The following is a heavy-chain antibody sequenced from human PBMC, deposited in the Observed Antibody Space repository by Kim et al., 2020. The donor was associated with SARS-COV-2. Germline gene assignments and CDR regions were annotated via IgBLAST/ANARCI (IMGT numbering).Heavy chain of an antibody. CDR2: ISYDASHK. D-gene: IGHD6-19*01. J-gene: IGHJ4*02. Sequence: GGSLRLSCAASGFTFSSSGMHWVRQSPGRGLEWVAVISYDASHKSYADSVRGRFTISRDNSKNTLSLEMNSQRAEDTDMYHCAKGGSGGSFYDCGKGTL. CDR3: AKGGSGGSFYD. CDR1: GFTFSSSG. V-gene: IGHV3-30*18.